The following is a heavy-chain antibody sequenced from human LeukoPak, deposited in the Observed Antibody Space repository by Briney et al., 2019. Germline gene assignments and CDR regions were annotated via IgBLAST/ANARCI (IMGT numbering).Heavy chain of an antibody. D-gene: IGHD1-26*01. CDR3: AKLREWELPDLFDY. CDR2: ISGSGRST. V-gene: IGHV3-23*01. CDR1: GFTFSSYG. J-gene: IGHJ4*02. Sequence: PTGGSLRLSCAASGFTFSSYGMSWVRQAPGKGLEWVSVISGSGRSTYYADSVKGRFTISRDNSKNTLYLQMNSLKTEDTAVYYCAKLREWELPDLFDYWGQGTLVTVSS.